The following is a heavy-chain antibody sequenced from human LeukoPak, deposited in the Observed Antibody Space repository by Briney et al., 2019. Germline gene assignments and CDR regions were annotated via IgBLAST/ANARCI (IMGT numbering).Heavy chain of an antibody. D-gene: IGHD6-25*01. J-gene: IGHJ3*02. CDR3: ARGSSSEAFDI. V-gene: IGHV3-21*01. CDR2: ISSSSSYI. Sequence: GGSLRLSCAASGFTFSSYSMNWVRQAPGKGLEWVSSISSSSSYIYYADSVKGRFTISRDNAKNSLYLQMNSLRAEDTAVYYCARGSSSEAFDIWGQGTMVTVSS. CDR1: GFTFSSYS.